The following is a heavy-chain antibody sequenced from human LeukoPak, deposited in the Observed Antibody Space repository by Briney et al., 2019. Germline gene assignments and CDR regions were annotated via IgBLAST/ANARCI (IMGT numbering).Heavy chain of an antibody. CDR1: GYTFSSYG. D-gene: IGHD1-26*01. J-gene: IGHJ4*02. V-gene: IGHV1-18*01. CDR3: ARDCMSPLVGAYLDY. CDR2: ISAYNGNT. Sequence: GASVRVSCKASGYTFSSYGISWVRQAPGQGLEWMGWISAYNGNTNYARKLQGRVTMTTDTSTSTAYMDLRSLRSDDTAAYYCARDCMSPLVGAYLDYWGQGTLVTVSS.